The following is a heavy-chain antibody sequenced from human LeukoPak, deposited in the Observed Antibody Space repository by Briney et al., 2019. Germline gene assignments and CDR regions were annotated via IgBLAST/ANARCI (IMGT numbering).Heavy chain of an antibody. CDR2: IYTSGST. CDR3: ARVGATEGFDY. J-gene: IGHJ4*02. CDR1: GGSISSYY. Sequence: PSETLSLTCTVSGGSISSYYWSWIRQPAGKGLEWIGRIYTSGSTNYSPSLKSRVTMSVDTSKNQFSLTLSSVTAADTAVYYCARVGATEGFDYWGQGTLVTVSS. D-gene: IGHD1-26*01. V-gene: IGHV4-4*07.